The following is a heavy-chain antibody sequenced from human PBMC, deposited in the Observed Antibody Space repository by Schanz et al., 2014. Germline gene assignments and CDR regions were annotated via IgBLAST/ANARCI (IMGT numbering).Heavy chain of an antibody. D-gene: IGHD6-13*01. J-gene: IGHJ4*02. Sequence: EVRLVESGGGLVQPGGSLRISCAASGFTFSGYAMSWVRQAPGKGLEWVSSIVGGGGRTYYADSVKGRFTISRDNSKNTLDLQMNSLRAEDTAIYYCAKDLAAVGVFDYWGQGSLVTVSP. CDR3: AKDLAAVGVFDY. V-gene: IGHV3-23*04. CDR1: GFTFSGYA. CDR2: IVGGGGRT.